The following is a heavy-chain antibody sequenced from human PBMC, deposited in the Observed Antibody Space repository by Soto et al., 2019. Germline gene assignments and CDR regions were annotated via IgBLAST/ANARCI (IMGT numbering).Heavy chain of an antibody. Sequence: ASVKVSCKASGYTFTSYGISWVRQAPGQGLEWMGWISAYNSNTNYAQKLQGRVTMTTDTSTSTAYMELRSLRSDDTAVYYCARARRGYYDSSGYYPSYNWFDPWGQGTLVTVSS. CDR1: GYTFTSYG. V-gene: IGHV1-18*01. D-gene: IGHD3-22*01. CDR3: ARARRGYYDSSGYYPSYNWFDP. J-gene: IGHJ5*02. CDR2: ISAYNSNT.